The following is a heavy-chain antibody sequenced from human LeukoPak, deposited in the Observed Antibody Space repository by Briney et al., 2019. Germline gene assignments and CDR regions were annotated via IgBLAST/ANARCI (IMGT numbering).Heavy chain of an antibody. Sequence: GESLKISCKGSGYSFTSYWIGWVRQMPGKGLEWMGIIYPGDSDTRYSPSFQGQVTISADKSISTAYLQWSSLKASDTAMYYCARHFSSGDYNYYYMDVWGKGTTVTVSS. V-gene: IGHV5-51*01. D-gene: IGHD6-6*01. J-gene: IGHJ6*03. CDR1: GYSFTSYW. CDR3: ARHFSSGDYNYYYMDV. CDR2: IYPGDSDT.